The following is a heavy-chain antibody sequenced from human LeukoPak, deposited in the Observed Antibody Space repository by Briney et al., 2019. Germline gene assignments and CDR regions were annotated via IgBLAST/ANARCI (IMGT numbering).Heavy chain of an antibody. Sequence: GGSVRLSCVASGFTFSENWMHWVRQAPGKGLAWVSHINRDGGITNYADSVKGRFTISRDNARNTVYLQMSSLRVEDTAIYFCAREEHRLAEAGTSAFDLGGQGTLVTVSP. CDR1: GFTFSENW. J-gene: IGHJ3*01. CDR3: AREEHRLAEAGTSAFDL. D-gene: IGHD6-13*01. CDR2: INRDGGIT. V-gene: IGHV3-74*01.